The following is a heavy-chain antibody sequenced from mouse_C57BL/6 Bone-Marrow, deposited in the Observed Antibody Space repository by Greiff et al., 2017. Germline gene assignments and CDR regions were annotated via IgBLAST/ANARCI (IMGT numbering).Heavy chain of an antibody. J-gene: IGHJ4*01. CDR3: AAIYSNSTLDY. V-gene: IGHV1-81*01. CDR2: IYPRSGNT. Sequence: VKLQQSGAELARPGASVKLSCKASGYTFTSYGISWVKQRTGQGLEWIGEIYPRSGNTYYNEKFKGKATLTADKSSSTAYMELRSLTSEDSAVYFCAAIYSNSTLDYWGQGTSVTVSS. D-gene: IGHD2-5*01. CDR1: GYTFTSYG.